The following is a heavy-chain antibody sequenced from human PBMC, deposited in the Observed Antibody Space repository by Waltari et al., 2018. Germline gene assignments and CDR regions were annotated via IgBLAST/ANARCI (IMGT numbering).Heavy chain of an antibody. CDR3: ARDHGIAARTDPFNWFDP. V-gene: IGHV3-74*01. D-gene: IGHD6-6*01. CDR2: INSDGSST. J-gene: IGHJ5*02. CDR1: GFTFSRYW. Sequence: EVQLVESGGGLVQPGGSLRLSCAASGFTFSRYWMHWVRQAPGKGLVWVSRINSDGSSTSYADSVKGRFTISRDNAKNTLYLQMNSLRAEDTAVYYCARDHGIAARTDPFNWFDPWGQGTLVTVSS.